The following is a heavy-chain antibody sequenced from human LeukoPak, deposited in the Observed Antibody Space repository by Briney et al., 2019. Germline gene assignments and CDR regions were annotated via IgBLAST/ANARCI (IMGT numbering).Heavy chain of an antibody. CDR3: ARGLNYYDSSSYYYGVDY. J-gene: IGHJ4*02. D-gene: IGHD3-22*01. V-gene: IGHV1-69*13. Sequence: SVKVSCKASGGTFSNYAISWVRQAPGQGLEWMGGIIPVFGTANYAQKFQGRVTITADESTSTAYMELSSLRSEDTAVYYCARGLNYYDSSSYYYGVDYWGQGTLVTVSS. CDR1: GGTFSNYA. CDR2: IIPVFGTA.